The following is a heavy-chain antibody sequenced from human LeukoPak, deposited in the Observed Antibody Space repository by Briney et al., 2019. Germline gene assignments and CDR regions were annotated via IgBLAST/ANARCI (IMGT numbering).Heavy chain of an antibody. CDR3: ATLGITIFDDFDY. V-gene: IGHV3-30*02. D-gene: IGHD3-3*01. J-gene: IGHJ4*02. Sequence: GGSLRLSCAASGFTFSSYGMHWVRQAPGKGLEWVAFIRYDGSNKYYADSVKGRSTISRDNSKNTLYLQMNSLRAEDTAVYYCATLGITIFDDFDYWGQGTLVTVSS. CDR1: GFTFSSYG. CDR2: IRYDGSNK.